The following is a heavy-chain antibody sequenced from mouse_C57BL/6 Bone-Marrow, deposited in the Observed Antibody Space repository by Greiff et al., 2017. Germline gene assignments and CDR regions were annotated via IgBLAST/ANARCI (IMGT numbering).Heavy chain of an antibody. CDR1: GYTFTSYW. V-gene: IGHV1-69*01. D-gene: IGHD1-1*01. CDR3: AREDYYGSSYNFDF. J-gene: IGHJ2*01. Sequence: VQLQQPGAELVMPGASVKLSCTASGYTFTSYWMHWVKQRPGQGLEWIGEIDPSDSYTNYNQKFKGKSTLTVDKSSSTAYMQLSSLTSEDSAVYYYAREDYYGSSYNFDFWGRGHTPTVSS. CDR2: IDPSDSYT.